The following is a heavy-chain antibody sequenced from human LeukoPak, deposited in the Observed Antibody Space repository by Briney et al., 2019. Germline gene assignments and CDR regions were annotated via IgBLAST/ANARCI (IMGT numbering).Heavy chain of an antibody. CDR1: GASISSYY. J-gene: IGHJ5*02. CDR3: AKSSGTWA. Sequence: PSETLSLTCTVSGASISSYYWSWIRQPPGKGLEWIGYIYDSGSTNYNPSLKSRVTMSVDTSKNQASLKLRYVTAADTAVYYCAKSSGTWAWGQGTLVTVSS. V-gene: IGHV4-59*01. CDR2: IYDSGST. D-gene: IGHD6-25*01.